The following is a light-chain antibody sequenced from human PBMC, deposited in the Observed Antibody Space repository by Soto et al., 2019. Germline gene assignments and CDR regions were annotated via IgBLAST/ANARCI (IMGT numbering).Light chain of an antibody. CDR3: SLSTRSSTVV. J-gene: IGLJ3*02. CDR2: EVS. CDR1: SSDIGGYNY. Sequence: QSVLTQPASVSGSPGQSITLSCTGTSSDIGGYNYVSWYQQHPGKAPKLMIYEVSDRPSGISNRFSGSKSANTASLTISGLQAEDEADYYCSLSTRSSTVVFAGGIKVTV. V-gene: IGLV2-14*01.